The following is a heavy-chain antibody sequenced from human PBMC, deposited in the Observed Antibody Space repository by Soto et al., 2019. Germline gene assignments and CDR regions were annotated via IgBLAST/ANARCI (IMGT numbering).Heavy chain of an antibody. CDR2: INHSGST. D-gene: IGHD3-10*01. CDR1: GGSFSGYY. V-gene: IGHV4-34*01. CDR3: AIPWRVRGVIKNYYYYGMDV. Sequence: PSETLSLTXAVYGGSFSGYYWSWIRQPPGKGLEWIGEINHSGSTNYNPSLKSRVTISVDTSKNQFSLKLSSVTAADTAVYYCAIPWRVRGVIKNYYYYGMDVWGQGTTVTVSS. J-gene: IGHJ6*02.